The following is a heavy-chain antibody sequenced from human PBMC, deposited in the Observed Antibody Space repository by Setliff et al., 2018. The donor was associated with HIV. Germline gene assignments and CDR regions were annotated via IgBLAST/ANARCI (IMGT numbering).Heavy chain of an antibody. V-gene: IGHV1-2*06. Sequence: ASVKVSCKASGFIFTDYQIHWVRQAPGQGLEWMGRFNPNSGVTSSPQNFQGRVTMTRDTSINTAYMELSRLTPDDTAFYYCAREPQGDFWSGYSSRGLDYWGQGTLVTVSS. CDR3: AREPQGDFWSGYSSRGLDY. CDR1: GFIFTDYQ. D-gene: IGHD3-3*01. CDR2: FNPNSGVT. J-gene: IGHJ4*02.